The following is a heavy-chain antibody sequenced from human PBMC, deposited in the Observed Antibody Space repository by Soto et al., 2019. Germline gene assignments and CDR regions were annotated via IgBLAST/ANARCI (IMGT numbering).Heavy chain of an antibody. CDR1: GFGFSGFA. CDR3: AKETGIVGASWGIFHY. V-gene: IGHV3-23*01. CDR2: IRATGDTT. J-gene: IGHJ4*02. Sequence: EVQLLESGGGLVQSGGSLRLSCAASGFGFSGFAMNWVRQAPGKGLEWVSAIRATGDTTHYADHVKGRFTISRDNSKNMLYLQMNSLRAEDTAIYYCAKETGIVGASWGIFHYWGQGTLVTVSS. D-gene: IGHD1-26*01.